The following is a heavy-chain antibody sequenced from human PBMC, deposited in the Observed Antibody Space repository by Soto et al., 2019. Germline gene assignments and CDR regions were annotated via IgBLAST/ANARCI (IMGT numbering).Heavy chain of an antibody. D-gene: IGHD6-19*01. Sequence: HPGGSLRLSCAASGFTFSGYAMSWVRQAPGKGLEWVSAISGSGGSTYYADSVKGRFTISRDNSKNTLYLQMNSLRAEDTAVYYCAKDQSSGWYPSFDYWGQGTLVTVSS. V-gene: IGHV3-23*01. CDR2: ISGSGGST. J-gene: IGHJ4*02. CDR1: GFTFSGYA. CDR3: AKDQSSGWYPSFDY.